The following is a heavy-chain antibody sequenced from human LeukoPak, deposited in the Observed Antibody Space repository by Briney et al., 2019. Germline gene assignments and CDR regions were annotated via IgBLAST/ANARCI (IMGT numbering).Heavy chain of an antibody. D-gene: IGHD3-22*01. CDR3: ARDLGPVTQSYDSSGYFY. CDR2: IYTSGST. CDR1: GGSISSYY. J-gene: IGHJ4*02. Sequence: PSETLSLTCAVSGGSISSYYWSWIRQPAGKGLERIGRIYTSGSTNYNPSLKSRVTMSVDTSKNQFSLKLSSVTAADTAVYYCARDLGPVTQSYDSSGYFYWGQGTLVTVSS. V-gene: IGHV4-4*07.